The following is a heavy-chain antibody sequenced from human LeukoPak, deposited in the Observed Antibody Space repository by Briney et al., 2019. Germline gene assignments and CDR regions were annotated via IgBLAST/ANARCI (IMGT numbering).Heavy chain of an antibody. CDR3: ARLVVNSNYARAFDI. CDR1: GYSISSGYY. J-gene: IGHJ3*02. Sequence: KPSETLSLTCAVSGYSISSGYYWGWIRQPPGKGLEWIGSIYHSGSTYYNPSLKSRVTISVDTSKNQFSLKLSSVTAADTAVYYCARLVVNSNYARAFDIWGQGTMDTVSS. CDR2: IYHSGST. V-gene: IGHV4-38-2*01. D-gene: IGHD4-11*01.